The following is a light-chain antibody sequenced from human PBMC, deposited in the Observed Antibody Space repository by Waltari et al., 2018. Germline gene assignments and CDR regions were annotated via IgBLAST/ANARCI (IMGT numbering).Light chain of an antibody. CDR2: LAA. J-gene: IGKJ3*01. CDR1: QSVLYSPNNKNY. CDR3: QQYYDTPLT. Sequence: DIVMTQSPDSLAVSLGERATINCKSSQSVLYSPNNKNYLAWYQQKPGQPPKLLIYLAATRESGVPDRFTGGGSGTDFTLAISSLQAEDVAVYYCQQYYDTPLTFGPGTKVDIK. V-gene: IGKV4-1*01.